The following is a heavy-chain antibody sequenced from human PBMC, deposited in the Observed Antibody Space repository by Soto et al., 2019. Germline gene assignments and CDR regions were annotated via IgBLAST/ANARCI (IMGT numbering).Heavy chain of an antibody. CDR2: IYPGDSDT. J-gene: IGHJ4*02. V-gene: IGHV5-51*01. D-gene: IGHD6-13*01. Sequence: PGESLKISCKGSGYSFTSYWIGWVRQMPGKGLVRMGIIYPGDSDTRYSPSFQGQVTISADKSISTAYLQWSSLKASDTAMYYCASWPLWGSSWYHFDYWGQATLVTVSS. CDR1: GYSFTSYW. CDR3: ASWPLWGSSWYHFDY.